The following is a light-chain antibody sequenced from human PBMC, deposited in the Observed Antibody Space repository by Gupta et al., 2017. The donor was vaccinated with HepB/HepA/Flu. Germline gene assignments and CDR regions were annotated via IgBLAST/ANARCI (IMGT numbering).Light chain of an antibody. J-gene: IGKJ3*01. Sequence: DIQMTQSPSSLSASVGDRVTITCQASQDITKYLNWYQQKPGNAPKLLIYDASKLQEGVPTRFSGSGSGTEFTLTINSLRPEDIATYYCQQEDYFPWTFGHGTKVDIK. CDR2: DAS. V-gene: IGKV1-33*01. CDR3: QQEDYFPWT. CDR1: QDITKY.